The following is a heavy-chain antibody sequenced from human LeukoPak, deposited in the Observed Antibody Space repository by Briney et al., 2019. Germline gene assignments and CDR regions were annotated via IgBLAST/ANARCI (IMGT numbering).Heavy chain of an antibody. Sequence: SETLSLTCTVSGGSLSSYYWSWTRQPPGRGLEWIGYIYYSGSTNYNPSLKSRVTISVDTSKNQFSLKLSCVTAADTAVYYCAASYCGGDCYTFDYWGQGTLVTVSS. V-gene: IGHV4-59*01. D-gene: IGHD2-21*02. CDR3: AASYCGGDCYTFDY. CDR2: IYYSGST. J-gene: IGHJ4*02. CDR1: GGSLSSYY.